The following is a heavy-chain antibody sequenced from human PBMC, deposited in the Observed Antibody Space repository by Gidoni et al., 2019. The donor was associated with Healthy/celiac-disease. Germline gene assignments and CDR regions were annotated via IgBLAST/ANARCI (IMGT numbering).Heavy chain of an antibody. D-gene: IGHD6-6*01. V-gene: IGHV4-39*01. Sequence: QPQLQESGPGLVKPSETLSLTCTVSGGSISSSSYYWGWIRQPPGKGLEWIGSIYYSGSTYYNPSLKSRVTISVDTSKNQFSLKLSSVTAADTAVYYCVVPPPSSSSQFEYWGQGTLVTVSS. J-gene: IGHJ4*02. CDR3: VVPPPSSSSQFEY. CDR1: GGSISSSSYY. CDR2: IYYSGST.